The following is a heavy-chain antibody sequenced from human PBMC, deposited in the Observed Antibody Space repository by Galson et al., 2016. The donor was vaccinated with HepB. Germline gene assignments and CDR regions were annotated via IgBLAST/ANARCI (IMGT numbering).Heavy chain of an antibody. CDR1: VFTFSNSW. CDR3: AKEAKSGFGT. Sequence: SLRLSCAASVFTFSNSWMRWVRQAPGKGLEWVASINDDGSHKYHVDSVKGRFTVSTDSAKNSMYLQMNSLRVEDTAVYYCAKEAKSGFGTWGQGTLVIVSS. J-gene: IGHJ5*02. V-gene: IGHV3-7*03. CDR2: INDDGSHK.